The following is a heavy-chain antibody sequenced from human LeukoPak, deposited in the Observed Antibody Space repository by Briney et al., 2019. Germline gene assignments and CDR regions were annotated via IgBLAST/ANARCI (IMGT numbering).Heavy chain of an antibody. CDR3: ARNPYSSGWYCYFDY. CDR2: IHYSGTT. J-gene: IGHJ4*02. CDR1: GDSISSSIHS. D-gene: IGHD6-19*01. Sequence: SETLSLTCIVSGDSISSSIHSWGWIRQSPGKELEWIGSIHYSGTTYHNPSLKSRVTTSVDTSKNQFSLRLDSVTAADTAVYYCARNPYSSGWYCYFDYWGQGTLVTVSS. V-gene: IGHV4-39*01.